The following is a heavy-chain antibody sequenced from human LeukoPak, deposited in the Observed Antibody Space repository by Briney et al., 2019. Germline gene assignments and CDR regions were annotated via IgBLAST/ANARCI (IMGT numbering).Heavy chain of an antibody. CDR1: GGSFSCYY. J-gene: IGHJ4*02. CDR3: ARRKAVAGYTFDY. CDR2: INHSGST. Sequence: PSETLSLTCAVYGGSFSCYYWSWIRQPPGKGLEWIGEINHSGSTNYNPSLKSRVTISVDTSKNQFSLKLSSVTAADTAVYYCARRKAVAGYTFDYWGQGTLVTVSS. D-gene: IGHD6-19*01. V-gene: IGHV4-34*01.